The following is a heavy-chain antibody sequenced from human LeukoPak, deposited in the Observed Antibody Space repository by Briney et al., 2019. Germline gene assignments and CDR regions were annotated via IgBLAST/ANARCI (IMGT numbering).Heavy chain of an antibody. Sequence: GGSLRLSCAASGFTFSSYWMSWVRQAPGKGLEWVANIKQDGSEKYYVDSVKGRFTIFRDNAKNSLYLQMNSLRAEDTAVYYCARSTLTIAVAGASGYWGQGTLVTVSS. V-gene: IGHV3-7*01. CDR3: ARSTLTIAVAGASGY. CDR1: GFTFSSYW. J-gene: IGHJ4*02. CDR2: IKQDGSEK. D-gene: IGHD6-19*01.